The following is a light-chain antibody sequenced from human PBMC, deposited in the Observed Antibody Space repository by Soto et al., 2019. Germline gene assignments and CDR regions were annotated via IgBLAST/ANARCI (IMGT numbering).Light chain of an antibody. J-gene: IGKJ1*01. CDR1: QSITDS. CDR2: DAS. CDR3: QQYNSYAWT. V-gene: IGKV1-5*01. Sequence: DIEMTQSPSTLSSSVGDIFTITCRASQSITDSLAWYHQKPGKAPKLLIYDASSLESGVPSRFSGSGSGTEFTLTISSLQPDDFATYYCQQYNSYAWTFGQGTKVDI.